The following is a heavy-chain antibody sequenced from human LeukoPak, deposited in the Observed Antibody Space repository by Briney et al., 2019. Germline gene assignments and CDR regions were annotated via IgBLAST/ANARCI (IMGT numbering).Heavy chain of an antibody. V-gene: IGHV7-4-1*01. D-gene: IGHD6-19*01. CDR2: LNTNTGNP. CDR1: GYTFIMYA. Sequence: ASVKVSCKASGYTFIMYAINWVRQAPGQGLEWMGWLNTNTGNPTYAQGFTGRFVFSLDTSVSTAYLQIGSLKAEDTAVYYCARGSGWSCDYWGQGTLVTVSS. J-gene: IGHJ4*02. CDR3: ARGSGWSCDY.